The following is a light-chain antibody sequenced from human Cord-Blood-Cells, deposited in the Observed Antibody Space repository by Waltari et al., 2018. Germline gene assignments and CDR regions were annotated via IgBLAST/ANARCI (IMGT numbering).Light chain of an antibody. CDR2: DVS. J-gene: IGLJ3*02. CDR3: SSYTSSSTWV. CDR1: SSNFVGYNS. Sequence: QSAPTQPASVSGSPARPTTTSCPGPSSNFVGYNSVSWYQQHQGKPPNLMIYDVSKRPSGVSNRFSGSKSGNTASLTISGLQAEDEADYYCSSYTSSSTWVFGGGTKLTVL. V-gene: IGLV2-14*01.